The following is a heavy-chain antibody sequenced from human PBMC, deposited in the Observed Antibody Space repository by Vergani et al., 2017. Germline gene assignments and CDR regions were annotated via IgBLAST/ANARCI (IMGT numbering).Heavy chain of an antibody. CDR3: ARRARYRGGYFNY. CDR2: INHSGST. J-gene: IGHJ4*02. D-gene: IGHD1-26*01. V-gene: IGHV4-34*01. Sequence: QVQLQQWGAGLLKPSETLSLTCAVYGGSFSGYYWSWIRQRPGKGREWIGEINHSGSTNYNPSLESRVTISVDTSRNQFSLKLSSVSAADRAVDYCARRARYRGGYFNYWGEGSLVTVAS. CDR1: GGSFSGYY.